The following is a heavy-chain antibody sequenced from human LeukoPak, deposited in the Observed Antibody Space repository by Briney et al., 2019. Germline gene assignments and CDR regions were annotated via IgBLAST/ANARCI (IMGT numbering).Heavy chain of an antibody. CDR3: AKDLYYGSGSKFDD. CDR1: GFTFSTYA. Sequence: GGSLRLSCAASGFTFSTYAMGWVRQAPGKGLEWVSFISGSGTSTYYADSVKGRFTISRDNSKNTLSLQINSLRVEDTAVYYCAKDLYYGSGSKFDDWGQGTLVTVSS. D-gene: IGHD3-10*01. J-gene: IGHJ4*02. V-gene: IGHV3-23*01. CDR2: ISGSGTST.